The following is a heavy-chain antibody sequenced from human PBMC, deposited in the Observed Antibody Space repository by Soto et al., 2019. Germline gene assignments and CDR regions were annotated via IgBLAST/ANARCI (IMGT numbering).Heavy chain of an antibody. CDR2: INWNGGST. J-gene: IGHJ4*02. Sequence: GGSLRLSCAASGFTFDDYGMSWVRQAPGKGLEWVSGINWNGGSTGYADSVKGRFTISRDNAKNSLYLQMNSLRAEDTALYYCARVGYYDSSGYYDYWGQGTLVTVSS. CDR1: GFTFDDYG. D-gene: IGHD3-22*01. CDR3: ARVGYYDSSGYYDY. V-gene: IGHV3-20*04.